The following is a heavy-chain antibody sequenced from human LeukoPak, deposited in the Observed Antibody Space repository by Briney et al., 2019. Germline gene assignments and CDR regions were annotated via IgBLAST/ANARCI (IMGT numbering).Heavy chain of an antibody. CDR3: ARMTTVTLFDY. J-gene: IGHJ4*02. D-gene: IGHD4-17*01. CDR2: IYPGDSDT. V-gene: IGHV5-51*01. Sequence: GESLKISCQGSGYSFTSYWIGWVRQMPGKGLEWMGIIYPGDSDTRYSPSFQGQVTISADKSISTAHLQWSSLKASGTAMYYCARMTTVTLFDYWGQGTLVTVSS. CDR1: GYSFTSYW.